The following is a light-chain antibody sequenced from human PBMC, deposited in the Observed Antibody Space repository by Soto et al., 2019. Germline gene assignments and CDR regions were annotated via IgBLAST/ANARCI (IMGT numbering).Light chain of an antibody. CDR1: DSDVGAFDY. Sequence: QSALTQPASVSGSPGQSITISCSGTDSDVGAFDYVSWYQQHPGKVPRLLIYEVANRPSGVSHRFSGSKSGNTASLIISAVQAEDEADYYCSSFTNRFSLVFGGGTKVTVL. CDR3: SSFTNRFSLV. J-gene: IGLJ3*02. CDR2: EVA. V-gene: IGLV2-14*01.